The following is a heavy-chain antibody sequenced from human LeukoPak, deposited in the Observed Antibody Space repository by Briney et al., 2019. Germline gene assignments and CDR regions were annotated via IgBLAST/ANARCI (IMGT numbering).Heavy chain of an antibody. D-gene: IGHD2-15*01. Sequence: ASVKVSCKASGDTFSDYAISWVRQAPGQGLDWMGALIPVFATANYAQRFQGRGTLTADEPTSTAYMELTGLTSEDTAMYYCARDQYPSEVVVVGRLVYWGQGTLVTVSS. J-gene: IGHJ4*02. CDR2: LIPVFATA. CDR3: ARDQYPSEVVVVGRLVY. V-gene: IGHV1-69*13. CDR1: GDTFSDYA.